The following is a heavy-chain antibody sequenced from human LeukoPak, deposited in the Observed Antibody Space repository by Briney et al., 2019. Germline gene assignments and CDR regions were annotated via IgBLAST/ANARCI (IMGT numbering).Heavy chain of an antibody. V-gene: IGHV4-4*07. CDR1: GYSISSGYY. D-gene: IGHD2-2*02. Sequence: SETLSLTCAVSGYSISSGYYWSWIRQPAGKGLEWIGRIYTSGSTNYNPSLKSRVTMSVDTSKNQSSLKLSSVTAADTAVYYCAREDFTSCYSYWGQGTLVTVSS. J-gene: IGHJ4*02. CDR2: IYTSGST. CDR3: AREDFTSCYSY.